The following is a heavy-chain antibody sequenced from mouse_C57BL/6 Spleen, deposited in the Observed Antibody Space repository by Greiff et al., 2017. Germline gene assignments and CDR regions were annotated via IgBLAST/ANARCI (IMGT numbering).Heavy chain of an antibody. J-gene: IGHJ2*01. D-gene: IGHD1-3*01. Sequence: QVQLQESGAELVRPGASVTLSCKASGYTFTDYEMHWVKQTPGHGLEWIGAIDPGTGGTAYNQKFKGKAILTADKSSSTAYMELRSLTSEDSAVYYYTRGGINSGNYFGYWGQGTTLTVSS. V-gene: IGHV1-15*01. CDR1: GYTFTDYE. CDR3: TRGGINSGNYFGY. CDR2: IDPGTGGT.